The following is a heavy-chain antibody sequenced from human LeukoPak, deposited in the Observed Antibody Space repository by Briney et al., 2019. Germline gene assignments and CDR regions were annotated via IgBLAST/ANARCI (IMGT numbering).Heavy chain of an antibody. J-gene: IGHJ6*03. CDR3: ARVEEGYGSGRRENYYYYYMDV. Sequence: PSETLSLTCTVSGGSISSYYWSWIRQPPGKGLEWIGYIYYSGSTDYNPSLKSRVTISVDTSKNQFSLKLSSVTAADTAVYYCARVEEGYGSGRRENYYYYYMDVWGKGTTVTISS. CDR1: GGSISSYY. V-gene: IGHV4-59*01. CDR2: IYYSGST. D-gene: IGHD3-10*01.